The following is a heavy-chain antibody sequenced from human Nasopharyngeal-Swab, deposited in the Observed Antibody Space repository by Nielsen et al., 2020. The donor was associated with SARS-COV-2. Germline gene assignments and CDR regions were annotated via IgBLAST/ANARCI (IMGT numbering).Heavy chain of an antibody. V-gene: IGHV2-5*02. CDR2: IYWDDDK. J-gene: IGHJ4*02. CDR3: AHRRDCSSATCYATFDY. D-gene: IGHD2-2*01. Sequence: SGPTLVKPTQTLTLTCTFSGFPISPSGGGVGWIRQPPGKPLEWLAPIYWDDDKRYSPSLKSRLTITKDTSKNQVVLTMTNMDPVDTATYYCAHRRDCSSATCYATFDYWGQGTLVTVSS. CDR1: GFPISPSGGG.